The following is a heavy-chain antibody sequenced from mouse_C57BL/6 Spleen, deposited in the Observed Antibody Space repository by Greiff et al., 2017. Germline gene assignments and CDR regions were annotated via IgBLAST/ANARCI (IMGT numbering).Heavy chain of an antibody. CDR2: INPGSGGT. V-gene: IGHV1-54*01. D-gene: IGHD2-3*01. CDR3: ARDGYYHAMDY. CDR1: GYAFTNYL. Sequence: QVQLQQSGAELVRPGTSVKVSCKASGYAFTNYLIEWVKQRPGQGLEWIGVINPGSGGTNYNEKFKGKATLTADKSSSTAYMQLSSLTSEDSAVYFCARDGYYHAMDYWGQGTSVTVSS. J-gene: IGHJ4*01.